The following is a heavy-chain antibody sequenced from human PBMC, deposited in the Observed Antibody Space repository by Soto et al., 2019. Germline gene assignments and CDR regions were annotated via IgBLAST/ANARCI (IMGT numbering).Heavy chain of an antibody. V-gene: IGHV1-58*01. CDR1: GFTFTSSA. J-gene: IGHJ6*02. D-gene: IGHD3-22*01. Sequence: ASVKVSCKASGFTFTSSAVQWVRQARGQRLEWIGWIVVGSGNTNYAQKFQERVTITRDMSTSTAYMELSSLRSEDTAVYYCAAQRGMIVVVSGYYYYGMDVWGQGTTVTVSS. CDR3: AAQRGMIVVVSGYYYYGMDV. CDR2: IVVGSGNT.